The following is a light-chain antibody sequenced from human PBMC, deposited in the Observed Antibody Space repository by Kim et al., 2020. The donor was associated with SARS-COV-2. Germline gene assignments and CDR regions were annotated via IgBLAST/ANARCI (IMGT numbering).Light chain of an antibody. CDR1: QNVGSD. Sequence: PGERDAISCRASQNVGSDLDWYQRKPGQARRLVIYDDSYGATGMPARFSGGGSGTEFTLTIRSVEPEDFAVYCCQRRSKWPPALTFGGGSKVDIK. CDR3: QRRSKWPPALT. CDR2: DDS. J-gene: IGKJ4*01. V-gene: IGKV3-11*01.